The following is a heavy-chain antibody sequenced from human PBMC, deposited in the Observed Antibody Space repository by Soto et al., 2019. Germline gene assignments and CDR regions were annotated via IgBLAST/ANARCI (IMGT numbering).Heavy chain of an antibody. CDR3: TKETYAGYGDTTTWSGGAMDV. J-gene: IGHJ6*02. CDR1: GFTFDDYA. CDR2: ISANGRRI. D-gene: IGHD5-12*01. Sequence: EVQVVESGGGLVQPGGSLRLSCAASGFTFDDYAMHWVRQAPGKGLEWVSGISANGRRIGYADSVKGRFTISRDNAKNTLHLQMTSFRPEDTALYYCTKETYAGYGDTTTWSGGAMDVWGHGTMVTVSS. V-gene: IGHV3-9*01.